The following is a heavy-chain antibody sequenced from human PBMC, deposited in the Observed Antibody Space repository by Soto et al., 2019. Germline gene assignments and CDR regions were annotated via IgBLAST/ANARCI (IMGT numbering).Heavy chain of an antibody. V-gene: IGHV3-74*01. CDR1: GFTFSSYW. CDR3: ARDWAAPRRYCSGGSCYTMDV. J-gene: IGHJ6*02. CDR2: INSDGSST. D-gene: IGHD2-15*01. Sequence: PGGSLRLSCAASGFTFSSYWMHWVRQAPGKGLVWVSRINSDGSSTSYADSVKGRFTISRDNAKNTLYLQMNSLRAEDTAVYYCARDWAAPRRYCSGGSCYTMDVWGQGTTVTVSS.